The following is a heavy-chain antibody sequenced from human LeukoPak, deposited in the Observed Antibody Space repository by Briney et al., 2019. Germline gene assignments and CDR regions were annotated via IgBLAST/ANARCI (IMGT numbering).Heavy chain of an antibody. Sequence: ASVTVSFKASGYTFTGYYMHWVRQAPGQGLEWMGWINPNSGGTNYAQKFQGRVTMTRDTSISTAYMELSRLRSDDTAVYYCARDLAYGDYIFDYWGQGTLVTVSS. CDR1: GYTFTGYY. D-gene: IGHD4-17*01. J-gene: IGHJ4*02. V-gene: IGHV1-2*02. CDR2: INPNSGGT. CDR3: ARDLAYGDYIFDY.